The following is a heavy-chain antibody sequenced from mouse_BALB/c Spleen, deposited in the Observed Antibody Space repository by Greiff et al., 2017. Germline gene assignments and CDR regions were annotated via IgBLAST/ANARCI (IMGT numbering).Heavy chain of an antibody. J-gene: IGHJ4*01. Sequence: QVQLKESGAELVRPGTSVKVSCKASGYAFTNYLIEWVKQRPGQGLEWIGVINPGSGGTNYNEKFKGKATLTADKSSSTAYMQLSSLTSDDSAVYFCARSGPMDYWGQGTSVTVSS. CDR1: GYAFTNYL. CDR2: INPGSGGT. V-gene: IGHV1-54*01. CDR3: ARSGPMDY. D-gene: IGHD3-1*01.